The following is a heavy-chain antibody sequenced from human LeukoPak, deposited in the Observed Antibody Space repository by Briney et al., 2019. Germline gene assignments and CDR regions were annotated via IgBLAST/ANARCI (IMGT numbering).Heavy chain of an antibody. V-gene: IGHV1-69*06. Sequence: GSSVKVSCKASGGTFSSYAISWVRQAPGQGLEWMGGIIPIFGTANYAQKFQGRVTITADKSTSTAYMELSSLRSEDTAVYYCARDSGYSSRLGYWFDPWGQGTLVTVSS. D-gene: IGHD5-18*01. CDR1: GGTFSSYA. CDR3: ARDSGYSSRLGYWFDP. J-gene: IGHJ5*02. CDR2: IIPIFGTA.